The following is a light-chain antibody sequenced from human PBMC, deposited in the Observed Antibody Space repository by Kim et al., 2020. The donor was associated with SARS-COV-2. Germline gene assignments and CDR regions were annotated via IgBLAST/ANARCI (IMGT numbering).Light chain of an antibody. V-gene: IGKV3-11*01. CDR2: HAS. J-gene: IGKJ5*01. Sequence: LSQGERATPSCRASQNIGIYLAWYQQKPGQAPSRLIYHASNRATGIPARFSGSGSGTDFTLTITSLEPEDFAVYYCQQRRNWPITFGRGTRLEIK. CDR1: QNIGIY. CDR3: QQRRNWPIT.